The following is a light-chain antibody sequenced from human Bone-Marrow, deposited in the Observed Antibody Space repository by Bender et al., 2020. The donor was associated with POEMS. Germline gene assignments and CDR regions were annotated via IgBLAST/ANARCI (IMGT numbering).Light chain of an antibody. J-gene: IGLJ1*01. Sequence: QSVLTQPPSASGTPGQRVTISCSGSNSNIGTNAVNWYQQFPGTAPKLLIYSDNQRPSGVPDRFYAFKSGTSASLAISGLQSEDEADYYCCSYAGRFPSYVFGTGTKVTVL. V-gene: IGLV1-44*01. CDR1: NSNIGTNA. CDR3: CSYAGRFPSYV. CDR2: SDN.